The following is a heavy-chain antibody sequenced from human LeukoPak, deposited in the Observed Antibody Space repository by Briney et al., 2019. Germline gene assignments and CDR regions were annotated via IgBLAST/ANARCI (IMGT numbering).Heavy chain of an antibody. Sequence: PGGSLRLSCAASGFTFSSYAMSWVRQAPGKGLEWVSAISGSGGSTYYADSVKGRFTISRDNSKNTLYLQMNSLRAEDTAVYYCAKDRGAAAGNLPPDDYWGQGTLVTVSS. J-gene: IGHJ4*02. CDR3: AKDRGAAAGNLPPDDY. V-gene: IGHV3-23*01. CDR2: ISGSGGST. CDR1: GFTFSSYA. D-gene: IGHD6-13*01.